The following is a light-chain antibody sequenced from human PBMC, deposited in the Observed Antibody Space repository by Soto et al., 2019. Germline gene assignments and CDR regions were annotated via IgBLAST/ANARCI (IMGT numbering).Light chain of an antibody. Sequence: QAVVTQPPSASGSPGQSVTISCTGTSSDVGGYNYVSWYQQHPGRAPKLMIYEVSKRPSGVPDRFSGSKSGNTASLTVSGLQAEDEADYYCSSYAGTHIVFGIGTKVTVL. CDR3: SSYAGTHIV. V-gene: IGLV2-8*01. CDR1: SSDVGGYNY. J-gene: IGLJ1*01. CDR2: EVS.